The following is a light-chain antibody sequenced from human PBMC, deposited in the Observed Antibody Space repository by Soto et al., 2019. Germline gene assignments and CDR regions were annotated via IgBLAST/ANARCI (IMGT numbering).Light chain of an antibody. V-gene: IGLV2-14*03. CDR2: DVN. CDR1: SSDVGDYNY. J-gene: IGLJ2*01. CDR3: CSYTSTGSPVV. Sequence: QSVLTQPASVSGSPGQSITISCTGTSSDVGDYNYVSWYQQHPGKAPKLMIYDVNNRPSGVSNRFSGSKSGNTASLTISGLQAEDEADYFCCSYTSTGSPVVLGAGTKLTVL.